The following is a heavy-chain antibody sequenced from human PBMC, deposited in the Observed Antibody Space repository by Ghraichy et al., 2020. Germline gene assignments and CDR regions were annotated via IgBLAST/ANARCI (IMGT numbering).Heavy chain of an antibody. CDR3: ARSPYNWNDKWFDP. CDR1: GYTFTGYY. V-gene: IGHV1-2*04. D-gene: IGHD1-1*01. J-gene: IGHJ5*02. Sequence: ASVKVSCKASGYTFTGYYMHWVRQAPGQGLEWMGWINPNSGGTNYAQKFQGWVTMTRDTSISTAYMELSRLRSDDTAVYYCARSPYNWNDKWFDPWGQGTLVTVSS. CDR2: INPNSGGT.